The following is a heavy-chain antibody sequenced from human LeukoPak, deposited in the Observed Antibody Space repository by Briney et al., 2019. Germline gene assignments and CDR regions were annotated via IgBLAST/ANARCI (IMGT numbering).Heavy chain of an antibody. CDR1: GYTFTGYY. Sequence: GASVKVSCKASGYTFTGYYMHWVRQAPGQGLEWMGWINPDSGATNYAQRFQGRVTMTRDTSISTAYMELSRLRSDDTALYYCARSEMADYWGQRTLVTVSS. J-gene: IGHJ4*02. CDR3: ARSEMADY. V-gene: IGHV1-2*02. D-gene: IGHD1-14*01. CDR2: INPDSGAT.